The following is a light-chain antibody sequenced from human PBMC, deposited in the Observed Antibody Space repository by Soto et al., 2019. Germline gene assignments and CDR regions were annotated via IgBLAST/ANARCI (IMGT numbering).Light chain of an antibody. CDR1: QSVSSW. Sequence: DIQINQSPSSLSASVGVRVTITCRASQSVSSWLAWYQQKPGEAPRLLIYDASSLESGVPSRFSGSGSGTEFTLTISSIQPDDLASYYCQQYSSFPYTFGLGTKVDIK. J-gene: IGKJ2*01. V-gene: IGKV1-5*01. CDR3: QQYSSFPYT. CDR2: DAS.